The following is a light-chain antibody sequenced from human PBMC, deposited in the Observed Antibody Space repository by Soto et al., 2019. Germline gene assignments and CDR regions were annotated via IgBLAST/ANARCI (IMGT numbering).Light chain of an antibody. CDR2: AAS. CDR3: QQSYSTPWT. J-gene: IGKJ1*01. Sequence: DILMTQSPSSLSASVGDRVTITCRASQSISNYLSWYQQIPGKAPKLLIYAASTLRSGVSSRFSGSGSGTDFTLTISSLQPEDFATYYCQQSYSTPWTFGQGTKVEIK. CDR1: QSISNY. V-gene: IGKV1-39*01.